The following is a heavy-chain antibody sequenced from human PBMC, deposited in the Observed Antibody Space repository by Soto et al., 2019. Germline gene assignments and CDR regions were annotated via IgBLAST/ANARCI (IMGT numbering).Heavy chain of an antibody. V-gene: IGHV1-3*01. CDR1: GYTFTSNA. Sequence: QVHLVQSGAEVKKPGASVKVSCRSSGYTFTSNAIHVVRQAPGQSLEWMGWVNAGNGYTKYLQKFQCRVTITSDTSASTAYMELNSVRSEETAVYSCARVAHTYGYVFDYWGQGTLVTVSS. CDR3: ARVAHTYGYVFDY. D-gene: IGHD5-18*01. CDR2: VNAGNGYT. J-gene: IGHJ4*02.